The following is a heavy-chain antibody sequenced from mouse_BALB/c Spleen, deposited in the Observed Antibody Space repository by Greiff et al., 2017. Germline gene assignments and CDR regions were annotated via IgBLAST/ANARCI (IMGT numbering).Heavy chain of an antibody. CDR2: IDPANGNT. D-gene: IGHD1-2*01. J-gene: IGHJ3*01. CDR3: ARIHYYGYSAWFAY. CDR1: GFNIKDTY. V-gene: IGHV14-3*02. Sequence: EVQLHQSGAELVKPGASVKLSCTASGFNIKDTYMHWVKQRPEQGLEWIGRIDPANGNTKYDPKFQGKATITADTSSNTAYLQLSSLTSEDTAVYYCARIHYYGYSAWFAYWGQGTLVTVSA.